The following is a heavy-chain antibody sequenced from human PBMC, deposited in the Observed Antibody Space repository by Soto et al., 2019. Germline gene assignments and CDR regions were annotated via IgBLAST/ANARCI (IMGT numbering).Heavy chain of an antibody. V-gene: IGHV4-34*01. CDR1: GGSFSGDY. Sequence: SLTCAVYGGSFSGDYWSWIRQPPGKGLEWIGEINHSGSTNYNPSLKSRVTISVDTSKNQFSLKLSSVTAADTAVYYCARGVVGATTRGGFDPWGQGTLVTV. J-gene: IGHJ5*02. D-gene: IGHD1-26*01. CDR3: ARGVVGATTRGGFDP. CDR2: INHSGST.